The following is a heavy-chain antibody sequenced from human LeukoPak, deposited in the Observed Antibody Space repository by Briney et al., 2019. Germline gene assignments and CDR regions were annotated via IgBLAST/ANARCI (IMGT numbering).Heavy chain of an antibody. D-gene: IGHD3-22*01. CDR3: AREDSSGYYYVGY. Sequence: GGSLRLSCAASGFTFSSYSMNWVRQAPGKGLEWVSSISSSSSYIYYADSVKGRFTISRDNAKNSLYLQMNSLRAEDTAVYYCAREDSSGYYYVGYWGQGTLVTVSS. CDR1: GFTFSSYS. V-gene: IGHV3-21*01. CDR2: ISSSSSYI. J-gene: IGHJ4*02.